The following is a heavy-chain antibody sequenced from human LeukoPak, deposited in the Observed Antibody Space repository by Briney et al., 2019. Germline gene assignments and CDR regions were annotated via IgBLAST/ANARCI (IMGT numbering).Heavy chain of an antibody. CDR1: GFTFSSYW. J-gene: IGHJ4*02. CDR2: ISYDGSNK. Sequence: GGSLRLSCAASGFTFSSYWMSWVRQAPGKGLEWVAVISYDGSNKYYADSVKGRFTISRDNSKNTLYLQMNSLRAEDTAVYYCASEDFDYWGQGTLVTVSS. CDR3: ASEDFDY. V-gene: IGHV3-30-3*01.